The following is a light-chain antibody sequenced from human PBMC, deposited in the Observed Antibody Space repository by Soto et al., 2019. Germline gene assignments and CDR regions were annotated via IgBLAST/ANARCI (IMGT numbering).Light chain of an antibody. V-gene: IGKV3-15*01. CDR3: QHYVTWPLT. CDR1: QGIGDT. CDR2: DTS. Sequence: EIVMTQSPATLSVSPGERAALSCSASQGIGDTLAWYQQKPGQTPRLLIYDTSIRATGVPARFSGSRSGAEFTLTISSLQSEDFAVYYCQHYVTWPLTFGGGTKV. J-gene: IGKJ4*01.